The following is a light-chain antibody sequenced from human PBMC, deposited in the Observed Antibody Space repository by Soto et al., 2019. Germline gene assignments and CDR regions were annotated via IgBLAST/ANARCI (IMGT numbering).Light chain of an antibody. CDR1: QSVSSSY. J-gene: IGKJ1*01. V-gene: IGKV3-20*01. CDR3: QQYGSSPRT. Sequence: ESVLTQSPGTLSLSPGERATLSCRASQSVSSSYLAWYQQKPGQAPRLLIYGASSRATGIPDRFSGSGSGTDFTLTISRLEPEDFAVYYCQQYGSSPRTLGQGTKVDIK. CDR2: GAS.